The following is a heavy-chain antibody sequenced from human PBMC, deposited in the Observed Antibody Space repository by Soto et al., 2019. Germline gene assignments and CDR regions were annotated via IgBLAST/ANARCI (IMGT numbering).Heavy chain of an antibody. Sequence: GGSLRLSCAASGFTFSSYAMSWVRQAPGKGLEWVSAISGSGGSTYYAEYVKGRFTISRDNSKNTLYLQMNSLRAEDTAVYYCAKPRSVFLTVYSEFSVNETIDAFVIWGQGTMVT. CDR1: GFTFSSYA. CDR3: AKPRSVFLTVYSEFSVNETIDAFVI. CDR2: ISGSGGST. V-gene: IGHV3-23*01. D-gene: IGHD3-9*01. J-gene: IGHJ3*02.